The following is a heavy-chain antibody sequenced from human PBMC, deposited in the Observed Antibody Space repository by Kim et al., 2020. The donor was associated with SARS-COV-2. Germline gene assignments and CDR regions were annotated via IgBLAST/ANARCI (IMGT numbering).Heavy chain of an antibody. J-gene: IGHJ6*02. CDR1: GFTFSSYS. CDR3: ARRLTVAEDYYYYYGMDV. CDR2: ISSSSSYI. Sequence: GGSLRLSCAASGFTFSSYSMNWVRQAPGKGLEWVSSISSSSSYIYYADSVKGRFTISRDNAKNSLYLQMNSLRAEDTAVYYCARRLTVAEDYYYYYGMDVWGQGTTVTVSS. D-gene: IGHD6-19*01. V-gene: IGHV3-21*01.